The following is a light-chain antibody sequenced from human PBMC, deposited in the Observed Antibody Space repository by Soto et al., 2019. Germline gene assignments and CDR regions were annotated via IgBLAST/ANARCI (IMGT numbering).Light chain of an antibody. CDR2: GAS. CDR3: QQYTTSPFT. CDR1: QSVGSNY. J-gene: IGKJ3*01. Sequence: EIVLTQSPGTLSLSPGERATLYCRASQSVGSNYLAWYQQKPGHAPRVLIYGASSRATGIPDRFSGSGSGADFTLTISRLEPEDFAVYYCQQYTTSPFTFGPGTKVDIK. V-gene: IGKV3-20*01.